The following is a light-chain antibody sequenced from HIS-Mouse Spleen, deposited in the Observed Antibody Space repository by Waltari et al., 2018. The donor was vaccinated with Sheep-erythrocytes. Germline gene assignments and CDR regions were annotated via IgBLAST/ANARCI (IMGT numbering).Light chain of an antibody. Sequence: PSSLSASVGDSVTISCRASQGLRTDLGWYPQKPGKAPKLLIYAASSLQSGVPSRFSGSGSDTEFTLNISSLQPEDFTTCYCLQDYNYPYTFGQGTKLEIK. J-gene: IGKJ2*01. CDR2: AAS. CDR1: QGLRTD. CDR3: LQDYNYPYT. V-gene: IGKV1-6*01.